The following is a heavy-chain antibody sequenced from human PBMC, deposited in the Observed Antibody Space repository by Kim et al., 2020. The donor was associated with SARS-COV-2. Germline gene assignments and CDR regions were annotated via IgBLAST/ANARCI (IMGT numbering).Heavy chain of an antibody. CDR3: AKVRDYGSGTDY. J-gene: IGHJ4*02. Sequence: GGSLRLSCAASGFTFSSYGMHWVRQAPGKGLEWVAVISYDGSNKYYADSVKGRFTISRDNSKNTLYLQMNSLRAEDTAVYYCAKVRDYGSGTDYWGQGTLVTVSS. CDR2: ISYDGSNK. D-gene: IGHD3-10*01. V-gene: IGHV3-30*18. CDR1: GFTFSSYG.